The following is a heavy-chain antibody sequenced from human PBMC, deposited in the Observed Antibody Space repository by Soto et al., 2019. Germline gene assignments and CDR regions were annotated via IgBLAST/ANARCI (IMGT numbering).Heavy chain of an antibody. CDR2: IYHSGST. V-gene: IGHV4-38-2*02. CDR1: CYSISSGYY. Sequence: NPSETLSLPCAVSCYSISSGYYWGWIRQPPGKGLPRIGSIYHSGSTYYNPSLKSRVTISVDTSKNQFSLKLSSVTAADTAVYYCERDARTYYDFWSGCYNWCDPGGKGTLVTVSS. J-gene: IGHJ5*02. CDR3: ERDARTYYDFWSGCYNWCDP. D-gene: IGHD3-3*01.